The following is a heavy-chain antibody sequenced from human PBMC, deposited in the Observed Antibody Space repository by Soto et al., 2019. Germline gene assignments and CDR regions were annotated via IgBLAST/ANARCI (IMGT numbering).Heavy chain of an antibody. D-gene: IGHD6-6*01. CDR1: GFTFSSYA. Sequence: GGSLRLSCAASGFTFSSYAMHWVRQAPGKGLEWGAVISYDGSNKYYADSVKGRFTISRDNSKNTLYLQMNSLRAEDTAVYYCAREGATEYSSSSGEFDYWGQGTLVTVSS. CDR2: ISYDGSNK. CDR3: AREGATEYSSSSGEFDY. V-gene: IGHV3-30*04. J-gene: IGHJ4*02.